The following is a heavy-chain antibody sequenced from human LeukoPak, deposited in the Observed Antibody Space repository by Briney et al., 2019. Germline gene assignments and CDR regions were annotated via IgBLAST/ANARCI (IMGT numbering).Heavy chain of an antibody. V-gene: IGHV1-69*13. CDR1: GYTFTSYY. Sequence: ASVKVSCKASGYTFTSYYMHWVRQAPGQGLEWMGAIIPLLGTPTYAQKFQGRVTITAVEATSTAYMELSSLRSEDTAVYYCARDEAAYYDIMTGYSYFDYWGQGTLVTVSS. J-gene: IGHJ4*02. CDR3: ARDEAAYYDIMTGYSYFDY. CDR2: IIPLLGTP. D-gene: IGHD3-9*01.